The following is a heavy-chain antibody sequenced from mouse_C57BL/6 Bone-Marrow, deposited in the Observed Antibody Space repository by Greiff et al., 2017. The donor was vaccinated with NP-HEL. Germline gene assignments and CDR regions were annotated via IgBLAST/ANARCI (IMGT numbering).Heavy chain of an antibody. D-gene: IGHD2-4*01. CDR3: SRHAGTIYYDYDGAY. CDR1: EYEFPSHD. Sequence: EVQGVESGGCLVQPGESLKLSCESNEYEFPSHDMSWVRKTPEKRLELVAALNSDGGSTYYPDTMERRFILSRDNTKKTLYLQMSSLRSEDTALYYCSRHAGTIYYDYDGAYWGQGTLVTVSA. V-gene: IGHV5-2*01. CDR2: LNSDGGST. J-gene: IGHJ3*01.